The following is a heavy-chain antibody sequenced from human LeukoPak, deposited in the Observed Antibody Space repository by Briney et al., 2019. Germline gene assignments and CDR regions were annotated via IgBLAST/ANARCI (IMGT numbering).Heavy chain of an antibody. CDR1: GGTFSSYA. J-gene: IGHJ6*03. V-gene: IGHV1-69*05. CDR2: IIPIFGTA. D-gene: IGHD3-3*01. Sequence: GASVKVSCKAYGGTFSSYAISWVRQAPGQGLEWMGGIIPIFGTANYAQKFQGRVTITTDESTSTAYMELSSLRSEDTAVYYCARHTFYYDFSKRDLYYYMDVWGKGTTVTVSS. CDR3: ARHTFYYDFSKRDLYYYMDV.